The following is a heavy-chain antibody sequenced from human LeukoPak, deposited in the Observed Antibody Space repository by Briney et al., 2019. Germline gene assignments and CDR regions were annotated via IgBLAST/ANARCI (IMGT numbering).Heavy chain of an antibody. CDR1: GCTFTTYA. CDR2: IRTYNCNT. CDR3: AGETSGSYPRGDWYFDL. J-gene: IGHJ2*01. V-gene: IGHV1-18*01. Sequence: ASVKVSFKASGCTFTTYAIRWVRQAPGQGLEWKGWIRTYNCNTNHAQKFQGRVTMTRDTSISTAYMELSRLRSDDTAVYCCAGETSGSYPRGDWYFDLWGRGTLVTVSS. D-gene: IGHD1-26*01.